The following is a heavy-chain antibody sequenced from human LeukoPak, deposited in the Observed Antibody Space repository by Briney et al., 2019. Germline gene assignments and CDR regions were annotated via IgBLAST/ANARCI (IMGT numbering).Heavy chain of an antibody. D-gene: IGHD2-2*01. CDR2: IYPGDSDT. CDR3: ARSYCSSTSCYPGYFDY. CDR1: GSRFTSYW. Sequence: GESLKISFKGSGSRFTSYWIGWVRPMPGKGLEWMGIIYPGDSDTRYSPSFQGQVTISADKSISTAYLQWSSLKASDTAMYYCARSYCSSTSCYPGYFDYWGQGTLVTVSS. J-gene: IGHJ4*02. V-gene: IGHV5-51*01.